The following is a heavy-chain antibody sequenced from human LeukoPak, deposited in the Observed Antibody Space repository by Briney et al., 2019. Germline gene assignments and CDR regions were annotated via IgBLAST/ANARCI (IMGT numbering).Heavy chain of an antibody. Sequence: GGPLTLPCALSRFTLSNYAMHWARQAPRKALESVSTISDNGGDTYYANSVKGRFTISRDNSKNTLYLQMGSLSAEDMAVYYCARRIPDRSGWYYFDYWGQGALVTVSS. CDR1: RFTLSNYA. D-gene: IGHD6-19*01. CDR3: ARRIPDRSGWYYFDY. CDR2: ISDNGGDT. J-gene: IGHJ4*02. V-gene: IGHV3-64*01.